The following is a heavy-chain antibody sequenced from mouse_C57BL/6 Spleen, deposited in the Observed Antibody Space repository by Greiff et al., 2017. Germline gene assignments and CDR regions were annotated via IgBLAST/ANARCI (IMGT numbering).Heavy chain of an antibody. J-gene: IGHJ2*01. Sequence: QVTLKESGPGILQPSQTLSLTCSFSGFSLSTFGMGVGWIRQPSGKGLEWLAPIWWDDDKYYNPALKSRLTISKDTSKNQVFLKIADVDTADTATYYCARRVVTGLRRGGFDYWGQGTTLTVSS. D-gene: IGHD2-2*01. CDR2: IWWDDDK. CDR3: ARRVVTGLRRGGFDY. CDR1: GFSLSTFGMG. V-gene: IGHV8-8*01.